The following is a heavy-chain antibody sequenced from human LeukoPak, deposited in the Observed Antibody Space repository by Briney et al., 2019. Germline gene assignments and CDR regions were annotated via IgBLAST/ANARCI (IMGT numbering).Heavy chain of an antibody. D-gene: IGHD5-18*01. CDR1: GGSFSGYY. CDR3: ANGLRGYSYGYWS. CDR2: INHSGST. V-gene: IGHV4-34*01. Sequence: SSETLSLTCAVYGGSFSGYYWSWIRQPPGKGLEWIGEINHSGSTNYNPSLKSRVTISVDTSKNQFSLKLSSVTAADTAVYYCANGLRGYSYGYWSWGQGTLVTVSS. J-gene: IGHJ4*02.